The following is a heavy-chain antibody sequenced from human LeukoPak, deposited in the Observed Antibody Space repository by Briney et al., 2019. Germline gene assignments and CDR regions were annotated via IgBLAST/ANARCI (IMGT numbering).Heavy chain of an antibody. V-gene: IGHV1-8*03. CDR3: ARDRRLSYDSSGYSLYYFDY. J-gene: IGHJ4*02. CDR2: MNPNSGNS. D-gene: IGHD3-22*01. Sequence: ASVKLSCNASGSTFTSYDNNWVRQPNAPGLEWMGWMNPNSGNSGYEQKFQGKVTITRNTSITTAYMELSSLRSEDTAVYYCARDRRLSYDSSGYSLYYFDYWGQGTLVTVSS. CDR1: GSTFTSYD.